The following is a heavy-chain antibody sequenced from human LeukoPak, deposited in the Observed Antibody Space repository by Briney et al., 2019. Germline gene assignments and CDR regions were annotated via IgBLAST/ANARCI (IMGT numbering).Heavy chain of an antibody. CDR2: ISYDGSNR. D-gene: IGHD2-2*01. CDR3: AKTSDHAVYFDY. Sequence: GGSLRLSCAASGFTFSSYGMHWVRQAPGKGLEWVAVISYDGSNRYYADSVKGRFTISRDNSKNTLYLQMNSLRAEDTAVYYCAKTSDHAVYFDYWGQGTLVTVSS. CDR1: GFTFSSYG. J-gene: IGHJ4*02. V-gene: IGHV3-30*18.